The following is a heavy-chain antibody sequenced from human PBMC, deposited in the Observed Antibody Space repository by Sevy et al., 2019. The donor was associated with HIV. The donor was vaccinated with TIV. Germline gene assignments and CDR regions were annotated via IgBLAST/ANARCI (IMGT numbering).Heavy chain of an antibody. J-gene: IGHJ6*02. CDR2: IYYSGMT. CDR1: GVSISGYY. CDR3: ARAAAEYYYGMDV. V-gene: IGHV4-59*01. D-gene: IGHD6-25*01. Sequence: SETLSLTCTVSGVSISGYYWSWIRQSPGKGLEWIGYIYYSGMTNYNPSLKSRVTISDDTSKNQFSLKLNSVTAADTAVYYCARAAAEYYYGMDVWGQGTKITVSS.